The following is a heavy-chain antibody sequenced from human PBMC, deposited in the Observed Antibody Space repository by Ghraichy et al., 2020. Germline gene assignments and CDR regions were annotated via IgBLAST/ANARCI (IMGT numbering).Heavy chain of an antibody. Sequence: SVMVSCKASGGTFSSYAISWVRQAPGQGLEWMGGIIPIFGTANYAQKFQGRVTITADESTSTAYMELSSLRSEDTAVYYCARGDSSGWDIYYYYGMDVWGQGTTVTVSS. CDR3: ARGDSSGWDIYYYYGMDV. CDR2: IIPIFGTA. D-gene: IGHD6-19*01. V-gene: IGHV1-69*13. J-gene: IGHJ6*02. CDR1: GGTFSSYA.